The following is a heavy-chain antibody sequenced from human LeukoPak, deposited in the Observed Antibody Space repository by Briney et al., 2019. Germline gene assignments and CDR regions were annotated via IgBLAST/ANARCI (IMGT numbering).Heavy chain of an antibody. CDR1: GFTFSSYW. Sequence: GRSLRLSCAASGFTFSSYWMSWVRQAPGKGLEWVADIKQDGSEKYYVDSVKGRFTISRDNAKNSLYLQMNSLRAEDTAVYYCARGQRAIGYCSSTSCSFGMDVWGKGTTVTVSS. J-gene: IGHJ6*04. V-gene: IGHV3-7*03. CDR3: ARGQRAIGYCSSTSCSFGMDV. CDR2: IKQDGSEK. D-gene: IGHD2-2*01.